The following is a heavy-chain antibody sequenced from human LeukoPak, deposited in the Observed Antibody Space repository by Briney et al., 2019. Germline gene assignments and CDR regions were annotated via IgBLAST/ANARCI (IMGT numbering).Heavy chain of an antibody. CDR1: GGTFISYA. CDR2: VIPIFGTA. Sequence: SVNVSCKASGGTFISYAISWVRQAPGQGLEWMGRVIPIFGTANYAQKFQGRVTITADKSTSTAYMELSSLRSEDTAVYYCAYCGGDCYFDYWGQGTLVTVSS. CDR3: AYCGGDCYFDY. V-gene: IGHV1-69*06. D-gene: IGHD2-21*02. J-gene: IGHJ4*02.